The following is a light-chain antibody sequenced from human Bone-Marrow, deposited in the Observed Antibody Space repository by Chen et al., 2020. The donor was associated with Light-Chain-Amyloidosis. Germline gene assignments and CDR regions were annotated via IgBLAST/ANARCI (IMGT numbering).Light chain of an antibody. CDR2: EDD. CDR3: QSYQGSSQGV. CDR1: SGSIATNY. Sequence: FMLTQPHSVSESPGKTVIISCTRRSGSIATNYVQWYQQRPGSSPTTVIYEDDQRPSGVPDRFSGFIDRSSNSASLTISGLKTEDEADYYCQSYQGSSQGVFGGGTKLTVL. V-gene: IGLV6-57*01. J-gene: IGLJ3*02.